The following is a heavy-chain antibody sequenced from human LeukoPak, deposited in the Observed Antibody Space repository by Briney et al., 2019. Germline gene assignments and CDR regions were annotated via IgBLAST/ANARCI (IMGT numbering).Heavy chain of an antibody. J-gene: IGHJ6*03. CDR2: IIPIFGTA. D-gene: IGHD3-22*01. V-gene: IGHV1-69*05. Sequence: GASVKVSCKASGGTFSSYAISWVRQAPGQGLEWMGGIIPIFGTANYAQKFQGRVTITTDESTSTAYMELSSLRSEDTAVYYCARELRSGYYDHYHYYMDVWGKGTTVTVSS. CDR1: GGTFSSYA. CDR3: ARELRSGYYDHYHYYMDV.